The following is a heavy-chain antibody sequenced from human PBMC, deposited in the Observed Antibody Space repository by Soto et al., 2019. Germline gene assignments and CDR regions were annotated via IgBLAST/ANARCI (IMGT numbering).Heavy chain of an antibody. CDR1: GYSFTNYW. Sequence: EVQLVQSGAEVRKPGESLKISCKGSGYSFTNYWIGWVRQKPGKGLEWMGTIFPGDSDTRYSPSFQGQVTISADRSTSTAYLRWGSLKASDTAIYYCARQKHPYFGRASYFVLGYCYFDLGARGPPVTVSS. CDR2: IFPGDSDT. D-gene: IGHD2-21*02. CDR3: ARQKHPYFGRASYFVLGYCYFDL. V-gene: IGHV5-51*01. J-gene: IGHJ2*01.